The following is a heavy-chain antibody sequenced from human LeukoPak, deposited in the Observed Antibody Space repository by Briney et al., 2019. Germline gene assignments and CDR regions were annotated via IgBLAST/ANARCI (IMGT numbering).Heavy chain of an antibody. CDR2: IIPIFGTA. V-gene: IGHV1-69*06. D-gene: IGHD5-24*01. CDR1: GGTFSSYA. Sequence: GASVKVSCKASGGTFSSYAINWVRQAPGQGLEWMGGIIPIFGTANYAQKFQGRITITGDKSTSTVYMELSSLTSDDTALYYCARGGGWADGYSPIDFWGQGTLVTVSS. J-gene: IGHJ4*02. CDR3: ARGGGWADGYSPIDF.